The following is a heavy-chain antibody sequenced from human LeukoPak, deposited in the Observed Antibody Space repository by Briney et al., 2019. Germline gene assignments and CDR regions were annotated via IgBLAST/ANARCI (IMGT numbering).Heavy chain of an antibody. D-gene: IGHD3-22*01. Sequence: PGRSLRLSCAASGFTFSTYGMDWVRQAPGKGLEWEAVIWYDGSNKYYADSVKGRFTISRDNSKNTLYLQMNSLRAEDTAVYYCARGPHYHHSTGHFSYWGQGTLVTVSS. CDR3: ARGPHYHHSTGHFSY. V-gene: IGHV3-33*01. J-gene: IGHJ4*02. CDR1: GFTFSTYG. CDR2: IWYDGSNK.